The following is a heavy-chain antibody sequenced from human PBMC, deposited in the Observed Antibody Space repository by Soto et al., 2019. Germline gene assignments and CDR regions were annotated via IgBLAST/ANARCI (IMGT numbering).Heavy chain of an antibody. V-gene: IGHV3-23*01. CDR1: GFTFSNYA. D-gene: IGHD3-16*02. J-gene: IGHJ4*02. CDR3: ARIVPLDY. CDR2: ITASGGDT. Sequence: GGSLRLSCAASGFTFSNYAMSWVRQAPGKGLDWVSGITASGGDTYYADSVKGRFTVSRDNSKNTVYLQMNSLRVDDTAVYYCARIVPLDYWGQGTLVTVSS.